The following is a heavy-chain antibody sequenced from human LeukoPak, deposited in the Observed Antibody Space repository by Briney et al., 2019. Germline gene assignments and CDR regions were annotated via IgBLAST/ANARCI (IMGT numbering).Heavy chain of an antibody. V-gene: IGHV3-23*01. CDR2: ISINSGGT. J-gene: IGHJ3*02. CDR3: AKDGRGGVPRAFDI. D-gene: IGHD2-15*01. Sequence: GGSLRLSCAASGFTFSNYEMTWVRQAPGKGLEWVSSISINSGGTYYADSVKGRFTTSRDNSKNTLYLQMNSLRAEDTAVYYCAKDGRGGVPRAFDIWGQGTMVTVSS. CDR1: GFTFSNYE.